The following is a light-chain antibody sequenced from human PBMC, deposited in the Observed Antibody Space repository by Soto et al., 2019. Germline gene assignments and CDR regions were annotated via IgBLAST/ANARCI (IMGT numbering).Light chain of an antibody. J-gene: IGKJ5*01. CDR1: QDISNF. V-gene: IGKV1-33*01. Sequence: DIQMTQSPSSLSASVGDRVTITCQASQDISNFLNWYQQKHEKAPKLLIYDTANLEEGVASRFSGSGSGTDFTFTISSLQPEDIGTYYCQQYDNLGITFGQGTRLEIK. CDR2: DTA. CDR3: QQYDNLGIT.